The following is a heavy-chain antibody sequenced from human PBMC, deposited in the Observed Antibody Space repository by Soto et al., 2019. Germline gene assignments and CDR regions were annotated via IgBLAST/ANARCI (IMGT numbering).Heavy chain of an antibody. J-gene: IGHJ4*02. D-gene: IGHD2-15*01. CDR2: IIPIFGTA. CDR3: AKDLILYRRETTNSWDY. V-gene: IGHV1-69*06. Sequence: QVQLVQSGAEVKKPGSSVKVSCKASGGTFSSYAISCVRQAPGQGLEWMGGIIPIFGTANYAQKFQGRVTITADKSTSTAYMELSSLRSEDTAVYYCAKDLILYRRETTNSWDYWGQGTLVTVSS. CDR1: GGTFSSYA.